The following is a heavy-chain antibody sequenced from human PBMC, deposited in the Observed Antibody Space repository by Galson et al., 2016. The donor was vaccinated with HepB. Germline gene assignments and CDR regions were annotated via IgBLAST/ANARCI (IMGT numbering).Heavy chain of an antibody. J-gene: IGHJ6*02. Sequence: SLRLSCAASGFSFNTQWMNWVRQAPGKGLEWVANIRKDGTEKNYADSAKGRFAISRDNPKNTLYLQMNILRVEDTAVYYCVRGVDTHMGGCYHYGMDVWGQGTTVIVSS. CDR2: IRKDGTEK. D-gene: IGHD5-18*01. CDR1: GFSFNTQW. V-gene: IGHV3-7*01. CDR3: VRGVDTHMGGCYHYGMDV.